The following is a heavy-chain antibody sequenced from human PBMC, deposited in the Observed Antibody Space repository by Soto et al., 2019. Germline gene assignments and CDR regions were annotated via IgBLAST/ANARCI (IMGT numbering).Heavy chain of an antibody. J-gene: IGHJ5*02. V-gene: IGHV5-51*01. Sequence: GESLKISCKGSGYSFTSYWIGWVRQMPGKGLEWMGIIYPGDSDTRYSPSFQGQVTISADKSISTAYLQWSSLKASDTAMYYCARQAVVVPAAIERRPWFDPWGQGTLVTVSS. CDR2: IYPGDSDT. D-gene: IGHD2-2*01. CDR1: GYSFTSYW. CDR3: ARQAVVVPAAIERRPWFDP.